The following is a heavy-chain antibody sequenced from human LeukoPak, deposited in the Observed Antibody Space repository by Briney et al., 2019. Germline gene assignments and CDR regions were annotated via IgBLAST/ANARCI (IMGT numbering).Heavy chain of an antibody. J-gene: IGHJ4*02. V-gene: IGHV1-2*02. CDR3: ARGLGANGYSGYGY. D-gene: IGHD5-12*01. Sequence: GASVKVSCKASGYTFTSYYMHWVRQAPGQGLEWMGWINPNSGGTNYAQKFQGRVTMTRDTSISTAYMELSRLRSDDTAVYYCARGLGANGYSGYGYWGQGTLVTVSS. CDR1: GYTFTSYY. CDR2: INPNSGGT.